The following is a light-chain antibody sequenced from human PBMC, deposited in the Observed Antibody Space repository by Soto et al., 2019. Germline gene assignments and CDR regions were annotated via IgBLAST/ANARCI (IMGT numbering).Light chain of an antibody. Sequence: DIALTHSPLFLPVTPGEPASISCRSSQSLLHSNAYNYLDWYLQKPGQAPQLLIYFGSNRASGVPDRFSGSGSGTDFTLRISRVEAEDVGVYYCMQTLQTPYTFGQGTKVDIK. J-gene: IGKJ2*01. V-gene: IGKV2-28*01. CDR3: MQTLQTPYT. CDR2: FGS. CDR1: QSLLHSNAYNY.